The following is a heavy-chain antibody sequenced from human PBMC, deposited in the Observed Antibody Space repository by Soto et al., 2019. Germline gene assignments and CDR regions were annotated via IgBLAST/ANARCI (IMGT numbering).Heavy chain of an antibody. J-gene: IGHJ5*02. CDR2: IHYTGNT. V-gene: IGHV4-59*01. Sequence: SETLSLTCTVSGGSISDYYWNWIRQPPGKGLEWIGFIHYTGNTNYNPSLKSRVAISVDTSKNQFSVKLTSVTAADTAVYYCARGTPYHRNDDWFDTWGQGTLVTVS. CDR3: ARGTPYHRNDDWFDT. CDR1: GGSISDYY.